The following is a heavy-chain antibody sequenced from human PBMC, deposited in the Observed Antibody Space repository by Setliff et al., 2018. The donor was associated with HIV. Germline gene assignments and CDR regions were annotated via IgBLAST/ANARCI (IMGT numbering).Heavy chain of an antibody. D-gene: IGHD3-3*01. Sequence: SEILSLTCTVSGASVSTTGYYWGWLRQSPGKGLQWIGTTFYSGSTYYNPSLKSRVTISLDTSNNDFSLTLTSVTAADTALYFCATYLSDNYLDGAFDIWGRGTMVTVSS. V-gene: IGHV4-39*02. CDR3: ATYLSDNYLDGAFDI. CDR2: TFYSGST. CDR1: GASVSTTGYY. J-gene: IGHJ3*02.